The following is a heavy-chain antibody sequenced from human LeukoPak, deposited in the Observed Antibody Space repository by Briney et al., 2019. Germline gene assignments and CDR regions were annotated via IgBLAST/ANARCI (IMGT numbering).Heavy chain of an antibody. J-gene: IGHJ4*02. D-gene: IGHD6-13*01. Sequence: GGSVRLSCAGSGFTFRNYAMSWARQAPGKGLEWVTVISSRGGRTYYADSVKGRFTIPRDNSKHTLYLQMNSQRAEDTAVYYCAKDRGSNAAGLGGDWGQGTLVTVSS. CDR1: GFTFRNYA. CDR3: AKDRGSNAAGLGGD. CDR2: ISSRGGRT. V-gene: IGHV3-23*01.